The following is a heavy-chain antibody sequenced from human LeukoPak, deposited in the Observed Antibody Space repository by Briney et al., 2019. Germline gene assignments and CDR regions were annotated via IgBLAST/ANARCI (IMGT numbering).Heavy chain of an antibody. Sequence: GGSVRLSCSVSGFSLSIYSMDWVRQAPGQGLEWISYIGSGGTAYYADSVLGRFTVSRDNAKNSVYLQMNSLPVDDTAVYYCARDPVEGGLDFWGQGVLVTVSS. J-gene: IGHJ4*02. D-gene: IGHD3-3*01. CDR2: IGSGGTA. V-gene: IGHV3-69-1*01. CDR3: ARDPVEGGLDF. CDR1: GFSLSIYS.